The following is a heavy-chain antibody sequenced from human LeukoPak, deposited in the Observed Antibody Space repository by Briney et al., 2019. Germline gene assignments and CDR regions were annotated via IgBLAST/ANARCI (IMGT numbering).Heavy chain of an antibody. CDR2: TYYRSKWYN. Sequence: SQTLSLTCAFSGDSVSTNSPVWRWISQSPSRGFEWLGRTYYRSKWYNDYSAHVKSRITINPDTSKNQFSLQVNSVTPEDTAIYYCSRELAWGPSDYWGQGTLVTVSS. J-gene: IGHJ4*02. CDR3: SRELAWGPSDY. D-gene: IGHD7-27*01. CDR1: GDSVSTNSPV. V-gene: IGHV6-1*01.